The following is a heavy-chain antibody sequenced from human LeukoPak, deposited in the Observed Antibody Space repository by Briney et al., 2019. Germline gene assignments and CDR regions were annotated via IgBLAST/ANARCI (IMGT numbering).Heavy chain of an antibody. CDR2: ISGSGGST. Sequence: GGSLRLSCAASAFTFSSYAMSWVRQAPGKGLEGVSGISGSGGSTYYADSVKGRFTIARNNSKNTLYLQMNSLRADDTAVYYCAKDVVGAINYFDYWGQGTLVTVSS. J-gene: IGHJ4*02. V-gene: IGHV3-23*01. CDR3: AKDVVGAINYFDY. CDR1: AFTFSSYA. D-gene: IGHD1-26*01.